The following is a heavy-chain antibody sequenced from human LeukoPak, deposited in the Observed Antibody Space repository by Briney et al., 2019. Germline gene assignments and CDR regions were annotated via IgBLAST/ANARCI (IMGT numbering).Heavy chain of an antibody. CDR2: INPNSGDT. D-gene: IGHD6-13*01. CDR1: GYTFTGYY. CDR3: ARIKWAAAND. J-gene: IGHJ4*02. Sequence: GASVKVSCKASGYTFTGYYIHWVRQAPGQGLEWIGWINPNSGDTNYAQNFQGRVTMTRDTSINTAYMDLSSLRSDDTAVYYCARIKWAAANDWGQGALVTVSS. V-gene: IGHV1-2*02.